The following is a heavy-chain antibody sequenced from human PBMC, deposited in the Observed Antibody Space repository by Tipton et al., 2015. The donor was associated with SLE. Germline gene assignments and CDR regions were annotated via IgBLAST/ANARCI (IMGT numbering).Heavy chain of an antibody. V-gene: IGHV4-31*03. CDR2: IYYSGST. Sequence: LRLSCTVSGGSISSGGYYWSWIRQHPGKGLEWIGYIYYSGSTYYNPSLKSRVTISVDTSKNQFSLKLSSVTAADTAVYYCARGIAAAERPEYFQHWGQGTLVTVSS. CDR3: ARGIAAAERPEYFQH. CDR1: GGSISSGGYY. J-gene: IGHJ1*01. D-gene: IGHD6-13*01.